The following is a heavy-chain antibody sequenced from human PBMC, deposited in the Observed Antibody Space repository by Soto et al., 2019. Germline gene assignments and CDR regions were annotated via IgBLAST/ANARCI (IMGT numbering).Heavy chain of an antibody. V-gene: IGHV4-4*07. CDR2: IYATGTT. CDR3: VRDGTKTLRDWFDP. CDR1: GASISGFY. J-gene: IGHJ5*02. Sequence: SETLSLTCTVSGASISGFYWSWIRKSAGKGLEWIRRIYATGTTDYNHSKKSRDMMSVDTSKKQFSLKLMSVSAVDTAVYYCVRDGTKTLRDWFDPWGQGISVTVS. D-gene: IGHD1-1*01.